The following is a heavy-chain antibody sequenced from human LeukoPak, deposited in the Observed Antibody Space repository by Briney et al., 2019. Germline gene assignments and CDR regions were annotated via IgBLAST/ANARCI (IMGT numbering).Heavy chain of an antibody. CDR1: GGSISSSNW. CDR2: INHSGST. V-gene: IGHV4-4*02. Sequence: SETLSLTCAVSGGSISSSNWWSWVRQPPGKGLEWIGEINHSGSTNYNPSLKSRVTISVDTSKNQFSLKLSSVTAADTAVYYCARGGSYSTVLYYFDYWGQGTLVTVSS. CDR3: ARGGSYSTVLYYFDY. J-gene: IGHJ4*02. D-gene: IGHD1-26*01.